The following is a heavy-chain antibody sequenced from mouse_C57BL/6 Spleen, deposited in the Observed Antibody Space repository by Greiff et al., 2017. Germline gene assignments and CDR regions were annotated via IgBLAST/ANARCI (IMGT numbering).Heavy chain of an antibody. J-gene: IGHJ2*01. Sequence: EVQLQQSGPVLVKPGASVKMSCKASGYTFTDHTMHWVKQSHGKSLAWIGVINPYTGGTSYNQKFKGKATLTVDKSYSTAYIELNSLTSEDYAVYYCAREGGITTVVPFDYWGQGTTLTVSS. CDR1: GYTFTDHT. CDR2: INPYTGGT. CDR3: AREGGITTVVPFDY. D-gene: IGHD1-1*01. V-gene: IGHV1-19*01.